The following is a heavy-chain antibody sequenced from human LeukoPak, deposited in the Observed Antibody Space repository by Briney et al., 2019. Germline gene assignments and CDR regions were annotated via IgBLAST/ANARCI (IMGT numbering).Heavy chain of an antibody. J-gene: IGHJ4*02. CDR1: GGSFNGYY. D-gene: IGHD3-10*01. Sequence: NPSETLSRTCAVYGGSFNGYYWSWIRQPPGKGREWIGEINRSGSTNYNPSLKSRVTISVDKSKNQFSLKLSSVTAADTAVYYCAILGNFDYWGQGTLVTVSS. CDR2: INRSGST. V-gene: IGHV4-34*01. CDR3: AILGNFDY.